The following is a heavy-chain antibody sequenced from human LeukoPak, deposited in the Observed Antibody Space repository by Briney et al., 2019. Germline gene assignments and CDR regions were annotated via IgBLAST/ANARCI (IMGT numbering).Heavy chain of an antibody. D-gene: IGHD1-26*01. CDR1: GGSFSGYY. J-gene: IGHJ4*02. Sequence: SETLSLTCAVYGGSFSGYYWSWIRQPPGKGLEWIGEINHSGSTNYNPSLKSRVTISVDTSKNQYSLKLSSVTAADTAVYYCARGGGSYSYYLDYWGQGTLVTVSS. CDR3: ARGGGSYSYYLDY. V-gene: IGHV4-34*01. CDR2: INHSGST.